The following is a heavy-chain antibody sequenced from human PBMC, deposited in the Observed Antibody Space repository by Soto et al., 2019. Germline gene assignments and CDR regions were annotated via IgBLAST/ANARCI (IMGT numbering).Heavy chain of an antibody. CDR2: MSHSGGT. Sequence: QVQLQQWGAGLLKPSETLSLTCAVYGGFVSSGSYYWSWIRQPPGKGLEWIGEMSHSGGTHFNPSLKSLVTISVDTSKNQCSLKMSSVTAADTALYYCARVERGTATTVVDAFDIWGPGTMVTVSS. CDR1: GGFVSSGSYY. J-gene: IGHJ3*02. CDR3: ARVERGTATTVVDAFDI. V-gene: IGHV4-34*01. D-gene: IGHD1-1*01.